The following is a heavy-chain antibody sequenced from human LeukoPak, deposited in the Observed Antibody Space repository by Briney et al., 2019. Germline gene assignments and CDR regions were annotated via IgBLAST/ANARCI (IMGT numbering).Heavy chain of an antibody. CDR1: VYTFTAVF. CDR2: INPNSGGT. V-gene: IGHV1-2*02. J-gene: IGHJ6*03. Sequence: ASVKVSCMPSVYTFTAVFMHWVPQAPGQGLEWMGWINPNSGGTNYAQKFQGRVTITREPSISTAYMELSRLRSDDTAVDSCSRYPAQGRNYYYYYYMDVWGKGTTVTVSS. CDR3: SRYPAQGRNYYYYYYMDV.